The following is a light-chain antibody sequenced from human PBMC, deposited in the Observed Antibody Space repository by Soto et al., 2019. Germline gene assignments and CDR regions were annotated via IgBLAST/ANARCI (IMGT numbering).Light chain of an antibody. CDR1: SSDVGGYNY. CDR2: DVT. CDR3: CSYVGTYTYT. V-gene: IGLV2-11*01. Sequence: QSVLTQPRSVSGSPGQSVTISCTGTSSDVGGYNYVSWYQQHPGKAPELMVYDVTKRPSGVPDRFSGSKSGNTASLTISGLQAEDEADYYCCSYVGTYTYTFGTGTK. J-gene: IGLJ1*01.